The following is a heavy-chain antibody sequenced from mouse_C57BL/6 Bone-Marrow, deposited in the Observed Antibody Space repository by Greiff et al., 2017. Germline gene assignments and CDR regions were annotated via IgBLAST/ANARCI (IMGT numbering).Heavy chain of an antibody. Sequence: VQLQQSGAELVRPGTSVEVSCKASGYAFTNYLIEWVKQRPGQGLEWIGVINPGSGGTNYNEKFKGKATLTADKSSSTAYMQLSSLTSEDSAVYFCARDPYYYGSTFDYWGQGTTLTVSS. CDR1: GYAFTNYL. CDR2: INPGSGGT. D-gene: IGHD1-1*01. J-gene: IGHJ2*01. CDR3: ARDPYYYGSTFDY. V-gene: IGHV1-54*01.